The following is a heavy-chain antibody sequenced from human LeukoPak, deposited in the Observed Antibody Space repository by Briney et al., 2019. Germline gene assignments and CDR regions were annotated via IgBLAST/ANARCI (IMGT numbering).Heavy chain of an antibody. CDR1: GGSISSGGYS. CDR2: IYHSGST. D-gene: IGHD6-13*01. V-gene: IGHV4-30-2*01. J-gene: IGHJ5*02. CDR3: AREHSAFFDP. Sequence: KASQTLSLTCAVSGGSISSGGYSWSWIRQPPGKGLEWIGYIYHSGSTYYNPSLKSRVTISVDRSKNQFSLKLSSVTAADTAVYYCAREHSAFFDPWGQGTLVTVSS.